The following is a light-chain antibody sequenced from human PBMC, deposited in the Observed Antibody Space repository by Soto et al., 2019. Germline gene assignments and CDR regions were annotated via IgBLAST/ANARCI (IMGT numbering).Light chain of an antibody. J-gene: IGKJ4*01. CDR1: RSVSSY. CDR2: DAS. V-gene: IGKV3-11*01. CDR3: QHRSDWPPRLT. Sequence: EIVLTQSPATLSLSPGERATLSCGASRSVSSYLAWYQQKPGQAPRLLIYDASYRATGSPASFSGSGSGTEFSLPISSLEPEDFAVYYCQHRSDWPPRLTFGGGTKVEIK.